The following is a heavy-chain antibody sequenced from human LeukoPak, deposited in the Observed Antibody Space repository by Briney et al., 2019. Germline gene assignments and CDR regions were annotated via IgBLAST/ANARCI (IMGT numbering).Heavy chain of an antibody. D-gene: IGHD3-3*01. CDR1: GFTFTSSA. CDR2: IVVGSGNT. J-gene: IGHJ4*02. CDR3: AAARFLEWPFDY. V-gene: IGHV1-58*02. Sequence: SVKVSCKASGFTFTSSAMQWVRQARGHRLEWIGWIVVGSGNTNYAQKFQERVTITRDMSTSTAYMELSSLRSEDTAVYYCAAARFLEWPFDYWGQGTLVTVSS.